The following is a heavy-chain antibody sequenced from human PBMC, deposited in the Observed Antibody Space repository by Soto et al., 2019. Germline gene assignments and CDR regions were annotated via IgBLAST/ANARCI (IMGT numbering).Heavy chain of an antibody. CDR1: GFTFSSYG. D-gene: IGHD6-13*01. Sequence: QVQLVESGGGVVQPGRSLRLSCAASGFTFSSYGMHWVRQAPGKGLGWVAVMWYDGSNKYYADSVKGPFTISRDNSKNTLYLQMNSLRAEDTAVYYCARNGRAAAGPRCYYFYGMDAWGQGTPVTVSS. CDR2: MWYDGSNK. CDR3: ARNGRAAAGPRCYYFYGMDA. V-gene: IGHV3-33*01. J-gene: IGHJ6*02.